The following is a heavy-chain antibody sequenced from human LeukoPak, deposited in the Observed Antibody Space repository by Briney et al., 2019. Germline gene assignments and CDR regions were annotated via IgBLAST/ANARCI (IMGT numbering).Heavy chain of an antibody. CDR2: TNPNSGGT. D-gene: IGHD3-3*01. CDR1: GYAFTGYY. Sequence: ASVKVSCKASGYAFTGYYMHWVRQAPGQGLEWMGWTNPNSGGTNYAQKFQGRVTMTRDTSISTAYMELSRLRSDDTAVYYCARSPTADFWSGYYPPGNYGMDVWGQGTTVTVSS. CDR3: ARSPTADFWSGYYPPGNYGMDV. J-gene: IGHJ6*02. V-gene: IGHV1-2*02.